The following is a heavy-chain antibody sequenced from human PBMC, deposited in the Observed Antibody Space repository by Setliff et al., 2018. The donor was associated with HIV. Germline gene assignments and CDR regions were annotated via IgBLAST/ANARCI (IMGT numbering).Heavy chain of an antibody. CDR3: ARLLVAGMLFDY. Sequence: PSETLSLTCTVSGGSIISSTYFWGWIRQPPGKGLECIGNIYYSGSTSYNPSLKGRVTISVDTSKNQFSLKLSSVTAADTAVYYCARLLVAGMLFDYWGQGTLVTVSS. V-gene: IGHV4-39*01. CDR1: GGSIISSTYF. D-gene: IGHD2-15*01. CDR2: IYYSGST. J-gene: IGHJ4*02.